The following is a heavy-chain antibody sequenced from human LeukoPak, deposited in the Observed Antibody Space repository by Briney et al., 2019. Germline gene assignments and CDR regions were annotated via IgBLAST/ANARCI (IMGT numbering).Heavy chain of an antibody. Sequence: ASVKVSCKASGYTFTAYYVHWVRQAPGQGLEWMGCINPNTGGTFFAQKFLGRVTMTRDTSITSAHMELSRLKSDDTAVYYCARGLNWGSFDYWGQGTLVTVSP. D-gene: IGHD7-27*01. J-gene: IGHJ4*02. V-gene: IGHV1-2*02. CDR3: ARGLNWGSFDY. CDR1: GYTFTAYY. CDR2: INPNTGGT.